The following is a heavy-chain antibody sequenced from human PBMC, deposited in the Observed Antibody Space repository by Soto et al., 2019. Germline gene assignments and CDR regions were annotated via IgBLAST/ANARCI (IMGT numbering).Heavy chain of an antibody. CDR3: ARVPPSSGWYGNWFDP. CDR1: GGSISSGGYY. J-gene: IGHJ5*02. CDR2: IYYSGST. Sequence: SETLSLTCTVSGGSISSGGYYWSWIRQHPGKGLEWIGYIYYSGSTYYNPSLKSRVTISVDTSKNQFSLKLSSVTAADTAVYYCARVPPSSGWYGNWFDPWGQGTLVTVSS. V-gene: IGHV4-31*03. D-gene: IGHD6-19*01.